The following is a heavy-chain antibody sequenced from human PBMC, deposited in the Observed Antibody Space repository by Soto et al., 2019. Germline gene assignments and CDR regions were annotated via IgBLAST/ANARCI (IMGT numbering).Heavy chain of an antibody. J-gene: IGHJ3*02. CDR1: GGSFSGYY. CDR2: INHSGST. CDR3: AHPRGYGVFDAYDI. Sequence: QVQLQQWGAGLLKPSETLSLTCAVYGGSFSGYYWSWIRQPPGKGLEWIGEINHSGSTNYNPSLKSRVTISVDTSKNQFSLKLSSVTAADTAVYYCAHPRGYGVFDAYDIWGQGTMVTVS. V-gene: IGHV4-34*01. D-gene: IGHD4-17*01.